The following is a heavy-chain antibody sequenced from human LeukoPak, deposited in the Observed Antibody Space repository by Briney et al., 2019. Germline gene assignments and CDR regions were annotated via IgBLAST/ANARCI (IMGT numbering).Heavy chain of an antibody. J-gene: IGHJ4*02. CDR2: IYPGDSDT. Sequence: GASLQISCKGSGSIFTSYWIGWVRQMPGKGLEWVGIIYPGDSDTRYSPSFQGQVTISADKSISTAYLQWSGLKASDTAMYYCARRGYCTSITCYYLDWGPGTLVTVSS. D-gene: IGHD2-2*01. V-gene: IGHV5-51*01. CDR3: ARRGYCTSITCYYLD. CDR1: GSIFTSYW.